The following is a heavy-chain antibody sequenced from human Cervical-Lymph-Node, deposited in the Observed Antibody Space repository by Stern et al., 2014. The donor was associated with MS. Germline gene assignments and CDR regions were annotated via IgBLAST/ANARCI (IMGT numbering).Heavy chain of an antibody. CDR1: GGSISSSGYY. D-gene: IGHD1-26*01. V-gene: IGHV4-61*02. Sequence: VQLVESGPGLVKPSQTLSLTCTVSGGSISSSGYYWSWIRQPADKGLEWIGRIHDSGSTYYNPSLKSRVTLSMDTGKNPFSLKLPSVTAADTAVYYCATTRWDLFTWNWFDPWGQGTLVTVSS. CDR2: IHDSGST. CDR3: ATTRWDLFTWNWFDP. J-gene: IGHJ5*02.